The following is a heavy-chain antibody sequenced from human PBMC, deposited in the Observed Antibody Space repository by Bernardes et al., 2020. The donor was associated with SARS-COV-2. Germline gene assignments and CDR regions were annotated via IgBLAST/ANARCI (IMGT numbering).Heavy chain of an antibody. CDR3: ARRPYYDFWHTLLGNWFDP. Sequence: GGSLRLSCAASGFTFSSYAMSWVRQAPGKGLEWVSAISGSGGSTYYADSVKGRFTISRDNSKNTLYLQMNSLRAEDTAVYYCARRPYYDFWHTLLGNWFDPWGQGTLVTVSS. D-gene: IGHD3-3*01. V-gene: IGHV3-23*01. J-gene: IGHJ5*02. CDR1: GFTFSSYA. CDR2: ISGSGGST.